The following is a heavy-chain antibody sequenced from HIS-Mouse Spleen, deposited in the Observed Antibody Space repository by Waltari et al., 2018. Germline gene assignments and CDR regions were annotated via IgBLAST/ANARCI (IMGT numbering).Heavy chain of an antibody. CDR1: GGSIRSSSYY. D-gene: IGHD6-13*01. CDR2: IYYSGST. CDR3: AREIPYSSSWYDWYFDL. J-gene: IGHJ2*01. Sequence: QLQLQESGPGLVKPSETLSLPCTVPGGSIRSSSYYWGWLRQPPGKGLAWIGSIYYSGSTYYNPSLKSRVTISVDTSKNQFSLKLSSVTAADTAVYYCAREIPYSSSWYDWYFDLWGRGTLVTVSS. V-gene: IGHV4-39*07.